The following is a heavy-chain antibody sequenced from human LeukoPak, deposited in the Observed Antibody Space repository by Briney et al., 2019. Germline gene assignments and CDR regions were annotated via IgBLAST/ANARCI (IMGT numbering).Heavy chain of an antibody. J-gene: IGHJ2*01. V-gene: IGHV4-30-2*01. D-gene: IGHD6-6*01. CDR1: GGSISSGGYY. Sequence: PSQTLSLTCTVSGGSISSGGYYWSWIRQPPGKGLEWIGYIYHSGSTYYNPSLKSRVTISVDRSKNQFSLKLSSVTAADTAVYYCARYGAGYSSSSKDRYFDLWGRGTLVTVSS. CDR3: ARYGAGYSSSSKDRYFDL. CDR2: IYHSGST.